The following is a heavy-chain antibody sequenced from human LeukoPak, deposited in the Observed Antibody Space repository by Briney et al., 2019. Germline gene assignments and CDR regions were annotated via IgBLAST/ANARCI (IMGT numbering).Heavy chain of an antibody. CDR3: ARENVREYQLLCRFDH. CDR2: ISGDGSNK. V-gene: IGHV3-30-3*01. Sequence: GGSLRLSCAASGFTFSSYAMHWVRQAPGKGLEWVAVISGDGSNKYYADSVKGRFTISRDNSKNTLYLQMNSLRTDETALYYCARENVREYQLLCRFDHWGQGTLVTVSS. J-gene: IGHJ5*02. D-gene: IGHD2-2*01. CDR1: GFTFSSYA.